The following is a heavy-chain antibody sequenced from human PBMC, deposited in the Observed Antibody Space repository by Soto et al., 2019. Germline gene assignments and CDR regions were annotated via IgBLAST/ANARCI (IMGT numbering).Heavy chain of an antibody. CDR2: ISGYNGNT. CDR3: ARVDYYDSSGYYGY. V-gene: IGHV1-18*04. Sequence: QVQLVQSGAEVKKPGASVKVSCKASGYTFTIYGISWVQQAPGQGLEWMGWISGYNGNTDYAQNLQDRVTLTTDAPTSSVYMELRSLRSDDTAVYYCARVDYYDSSGYYGYWGQGTLITVSS. D-gene: IGHD3-22*01. CDR1: GYTFTIYG. J-gene: IGHJ4*02.